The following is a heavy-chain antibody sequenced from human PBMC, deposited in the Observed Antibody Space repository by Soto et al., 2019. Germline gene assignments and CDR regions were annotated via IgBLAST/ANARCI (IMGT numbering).Heavy chain of an antibody. CDR1: GGTFSSYA. D-gene: IGHD3-22*01. J-gene: IGHJ6*02. Sequence: ASVKVSCKASGGTFSSYAISWVRQAPGQGLEWMGGIIPIIGTANYAQKFQGRVTITADKSTSTAYMELSSLRSEDTAVYYCAVDYYDSSGYQHYYGMDVWRQGTTATVSS. V-gene: IGHV1-69*06. CDR3: AVDYYDSSGYQHYYGMDV. CDR2: IIPIIGTA.